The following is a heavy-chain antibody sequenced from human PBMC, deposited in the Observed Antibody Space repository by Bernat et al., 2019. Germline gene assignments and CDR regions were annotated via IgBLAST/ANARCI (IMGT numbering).Heavy chain of an antibody. CDR3: ARAGFGTVSYFYYYMDV. CDR2: LLSDGSDE. J-gene: IGHJ6*03. D-gene: IGHD1-1*01. CDR1: GFTFGSYG. Sequence: QVQLVESGGAVVQPGRSLRLSCAASGFTFGSYGMHWVRQAPDKGLEWVALLLSDGSDEYYADSVKGRFTISRDISKNALYLQMNRLRVEDTAVYFCARAGFGTVSYFYYYMDVWGKGTTVAVSS. V-gene: IGHV3-33*01.